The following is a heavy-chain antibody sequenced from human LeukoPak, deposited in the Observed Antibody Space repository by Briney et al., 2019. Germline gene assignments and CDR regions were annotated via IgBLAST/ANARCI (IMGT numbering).Heavy chain of an antibody. V-gene: IGHV5-10-1*01. Sequence: PGGSLRLSCKGSGYTFTSYWISWVRQMPGKGLEWMGKIDPSDSYTSYSPSFQGHVTISADKSISAAFLQWSSLKASDTAMYYCARHSHYDFWSGYLDYWGQGSLVSVSS. D-gene: IGHD3-3*01. CDR1: GYTFTSYW. CDR2: IDPSDSYT. J-gene: IGHJ4*02. CDR3: ARHSHYDFWSGYLDY.